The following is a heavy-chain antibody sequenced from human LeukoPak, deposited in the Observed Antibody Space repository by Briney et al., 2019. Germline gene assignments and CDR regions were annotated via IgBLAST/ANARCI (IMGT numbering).Heavy chain of an antibody. D-gene: IGHD5-12*01. J-gene: IGHJ5*02. CDR2: IYSGGST. V-gene: IGHV3-53*01. CDR3: ADYNNTAGWFDP. CDR1: GFTVSSNY. Sequence: GGSLRLSCAASGFTVSSNYMSWVRQAPGKGLEWVSVIYSGGSTYYADSVKGRFTISRDNSKNTLYLQMNSLRAEDTAVYYCADYNNTAGWFDPWGQGTLVTVSS.